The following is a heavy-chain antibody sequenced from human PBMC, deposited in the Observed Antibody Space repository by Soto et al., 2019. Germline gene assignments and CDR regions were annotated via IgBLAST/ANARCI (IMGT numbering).Heavy chain of an antibody. CDR2: IIPIFGTA. CDR3: ARGAPYDFWSGMAGYYYYGMDV. Sequence: QVQLVPSGAEVKKPGSSVKVSCKASGGTFSSYAISWVRQAPGQGLEWMGGIIPIFGTANYAQKFQGRVTITADESTSTAYMELSSLRSEDTAVYYCARGAPYDFWSGMAGYYYYGMDVWGQGTTVTVSS. CDR1: GGTFSSYA. D-gene: IGHD3-3*01. V-gene: IGHV1-69*01. J-gene: IGHJ6*02.